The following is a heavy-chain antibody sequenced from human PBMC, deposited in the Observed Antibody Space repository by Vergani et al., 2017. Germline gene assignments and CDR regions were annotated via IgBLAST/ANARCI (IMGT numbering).Heavy chain of an antibody. D-gene: IGHD3-10*01. Sequence: EVQLVESGEGLVQPGGSLRLSCAASGFTFSSYAMHWVRQAPGKGLEYVSAISSNGGSTYYADSVKGRFTISRDNSKNTLYLQMGSLRAEDMAVYYCAREIRGVSPPVYYYYMDVWGKGTTVTVSS. CDR3: AREIRGVSPPVYYYYMDV. CDR2: ISSNGGST. V-gene: IGHV3-64*02. J-gene: IGHJ6*03. CDR1: GFTFSSYA.